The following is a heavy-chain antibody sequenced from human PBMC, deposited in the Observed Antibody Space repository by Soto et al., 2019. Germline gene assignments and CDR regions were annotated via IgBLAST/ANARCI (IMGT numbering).Heavy chain of an antibody. V-gene: IGHV1-69*01. Sequence: QVQLVQSGAEVKKPGSSVRVSCKASGGTFSSFHINWVRQAPGLGLEWIGGLAPIIGAAKYAQRFQDRVTISADEFTSTSYLEVSSLKSDDTAMYYCADGGGEYDTCGQGTMVTVSS. CDR2: LAPIIGAA. CDR1: GGTFSSFH. J-gene: IGHJ5*02. CDR3: ADGGGEYDT.